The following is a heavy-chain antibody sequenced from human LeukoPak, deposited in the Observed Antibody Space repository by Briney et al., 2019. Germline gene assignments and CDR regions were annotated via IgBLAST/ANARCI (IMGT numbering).Heavy chain of an antibody. CDR3: ARDPQYSSSWYENWFDP. V-gene: IGHV3-21*01. Sequence: TGGSLRLSCAASGFTFSSYSMNWVRQAPGKGLEWVSSICSSSSYIYYADSVKGRFTISRDNAKNSLYLQMNSLRAEDTAVYYCARDPQYSSSWYENWFDPWGQGTLVTVSS. CDR1: GFTFSSYS. CDR2: ICSSSSYI. D-gene: IGHD6-13*01. J-gene: IGHJ5*02.